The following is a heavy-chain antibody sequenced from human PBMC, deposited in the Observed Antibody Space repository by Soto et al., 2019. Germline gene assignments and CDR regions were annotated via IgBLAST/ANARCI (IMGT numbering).Heavy chain of an antibody. J-gene: IGHJ4*02. CDR1: GFTFSSYA. CDR3: ARESGTGTTTLFDY. Sequence: GGSLRLSCAASGFTFSSYAMHWVRQAPGKGLEWVAVISYDGSNKYYADSVKGRFTISRDNSKNTLYLQMNSLRAEDTAVYYCARESGTGTTTLFDYWGQGTLVTVSS. CDR2: ISYDGSNK. V-gene: IGHV3-30-3*01. D-gene: IGHD1-7*01.